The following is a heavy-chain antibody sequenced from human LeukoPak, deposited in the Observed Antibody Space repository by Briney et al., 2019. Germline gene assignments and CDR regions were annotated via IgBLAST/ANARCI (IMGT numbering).Heavy chain of an antibody. CDR1: GFTFSNYA. Sequence: PGGSLRLSCSASGFTFSNYAMHWVRQAPGKGLEFVSAISSTGGSTYYADSVKGRFSISRDNSKNTLYLQMTSLRAEDTAVYYCVKDQHRSTSSCATRTGFDPWGQGTSVTVSS. V-gene: IGHV3-64D*06. D-gene: IGHD2-2*01. J-gene: IGHJ5*02. CDR2: ISSTGGST. CDR3: VKDQHRSTSSCATRTGFDP.